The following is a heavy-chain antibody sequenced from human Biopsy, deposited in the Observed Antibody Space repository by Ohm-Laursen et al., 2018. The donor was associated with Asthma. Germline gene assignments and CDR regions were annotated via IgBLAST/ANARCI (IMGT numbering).Heavy chain of an antibody. V-gene: IGHV3-23*03. CDR2: IYSGGTS. D-gene: IGHD6-19*01. J-gene: IGHJ4*02. CDR1: GFTFGDYW. CDR3: ARGDSSGWSHYYFDY. Sequence: SLSLSCTASGFTFGDYWMSWVRQVPGKGLEWVSVIYSGGTSHTADSVRGRFTISRDFSKNTLHLQMHSLRVEDTAVYYCARGDSSGWSHYYFDYWGQGTLVTVSS.